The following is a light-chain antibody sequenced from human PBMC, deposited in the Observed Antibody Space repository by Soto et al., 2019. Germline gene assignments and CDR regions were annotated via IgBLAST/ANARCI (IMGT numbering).Light chain of an antibody. CDR2: EFN. Sequence: QSALTQPPSASGSPGQSVTISCTGTSSDVGGYNYVSWYQHHPGKAPELIIYEFNKRPPGVPDRFSGSKSGNTASLTVSGLQADDEADYYCSSSAGSSNLVVFGGGIKLTVL. CDR1: SSDVGGYNY. CDR3: SSSAGSSNLVV. V-gene: IGLV2-8*01. J-gene: IGLJ2*01.